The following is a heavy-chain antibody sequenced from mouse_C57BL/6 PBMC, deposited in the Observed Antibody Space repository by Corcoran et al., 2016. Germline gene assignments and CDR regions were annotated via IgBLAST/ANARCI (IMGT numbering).Heavy chain of an antibody. Sequence: DVQLQESGPGLVKPSQSLSLTCSVTGYSITSGYYWNWIRQFPGNKLEWMGYISYDGSNNYNPSLKNPISITRDTSKNQFFLKLNSVTTEDTATYYCARITTVVADWYFDVWGTGTTVTVSS. CDR3: ARITTVVADWYFDV. CDR2: ISYDGSN. V-gene: IGHV3-6*01. D-gene: IGHD1-1*01. J-gene: IGHJ1*03. CDR1: GYSITSGYY.